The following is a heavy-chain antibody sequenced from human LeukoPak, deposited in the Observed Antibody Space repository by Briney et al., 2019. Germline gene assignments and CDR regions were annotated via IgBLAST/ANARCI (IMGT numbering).Heavy chain of an antibody. CDR1: GFTFSSYI. J-gene: IGHJ2*01. CDR3: ARDRTYYYDSSGSISSGYFDL. Sequence: GGSLRLSCAASGFTFSSYIMNWVRQAPGKGLEWVSSISSSSTYIYYADSVKGRFTISRDNAKNSLYLQMHRLRAEDTAVYYCARDRTYYYDSSGSISSGYFDLWGRGTLVTVSS. D-gene: IGHD3-22*01. V-gene: IGHV3-21*01. CDR2: ISSSSTYI.